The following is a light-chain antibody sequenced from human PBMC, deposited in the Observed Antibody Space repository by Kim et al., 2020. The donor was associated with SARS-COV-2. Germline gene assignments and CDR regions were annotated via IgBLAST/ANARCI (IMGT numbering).Light chain of an antibody. CDR2: GKN. CDR3: NSWDSSGNHWV. J-gene: IGLJ3*02. CDR1: SLRSYY. V-gene: IGLV3-19*02. Sequence: SSELTQDPAVSVALGQTVRITCQGDSLRSYYASWYQQKPGQAPVRVIYGKNNRPSGIPDRFSGSSSGNTASLIITGAQAEDEADYYCNSWDSSGNHWVFGGGTQLTVL.